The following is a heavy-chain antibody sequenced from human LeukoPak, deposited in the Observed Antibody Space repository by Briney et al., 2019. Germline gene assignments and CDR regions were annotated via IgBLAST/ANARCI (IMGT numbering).Heavy chain of an antibody. J-gene: IGHJ4*02. D-gene: IGHD3-22*01. Sequence: GRSLRLSCTASGFTFGDYAMSWVRQAPGKGLEWVGFISIKAYGGTTEYAASVKGRFTISRDDSKSIAYLQMNSLKTEDTAVYYCTRDGFYYDSSGYYPMGFDYWGQGTLVTVSS. V-gene: IGHV3-49*04. CDR1: GFTFGDYA. CDR2: ISIKAYGGTT. CDR3: TRDGFYYDSSGYYPMGFDY.